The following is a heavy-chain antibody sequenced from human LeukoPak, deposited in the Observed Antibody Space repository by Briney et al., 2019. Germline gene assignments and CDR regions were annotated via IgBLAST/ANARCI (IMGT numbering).Heavy chain of an antibody. J-gene: IGHJ4*02. CDR3: AKAAYYYDSSGYYCSY. CDR2: ISGSGGST. V-gene: IGHV3-23*01. D-gene: IGHD3-22*01. Sequence: SCKASGYTFSSYAMSWVRQAPGKGLEWVSAISGSGGSTYYADSVKGRFTISRDNSKNTLYLQMNSLRAEDTAVYYCAKAAYYYDSSGYYCSYWGQGTLVTVSS. CDR1: GYTFSSYA.